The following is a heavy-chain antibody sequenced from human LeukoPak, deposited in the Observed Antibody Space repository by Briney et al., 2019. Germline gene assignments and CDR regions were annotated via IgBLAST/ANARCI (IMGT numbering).Heavy chain of an antibody. Sequence: GGSLRLSCAASGFTFSSYSMNWVRQAPGKGLEWVSYISSSSTTIYYADSVKGRFTISRNKAKNSLYLQMNSLRAEDTAVYYCARGSSSWSYFDYWGQGTLVTVSS. J-gene: IGHJ4*02. V-gene: IGHV3-48*01. CDR3: ARGSSSWSYFDY. CDR2: ISSSSTTI. D-gene: IGHD6-13*01. CDR1: GFTFSSYS.